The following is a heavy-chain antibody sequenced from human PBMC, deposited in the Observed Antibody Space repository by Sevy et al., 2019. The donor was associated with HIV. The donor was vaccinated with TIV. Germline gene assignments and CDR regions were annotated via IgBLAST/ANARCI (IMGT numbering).Heavy chain of an antibody. CDR2: IYYSGST. Sequence: SETLSLTCTVSGGSISSSSYYWGWIRQPPGKGLEWIGSIYYSGSTYYNSSLKSRVTISVDTSKNQFSLKLSSVTAADTAVYYCARHFGYSSGWPFDYWGQGTLVTVSS. J-gene: IGHJ4*02. V-gene: IGHV4-39*01. D-gene: IGHD6-19*01. CDR1: GGSISSSSYY. CDR3: ARHFGYSSGWPFDY.